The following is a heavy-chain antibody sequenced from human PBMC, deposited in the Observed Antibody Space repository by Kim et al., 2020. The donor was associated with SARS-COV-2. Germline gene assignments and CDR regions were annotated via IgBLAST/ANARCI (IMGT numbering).Heavy chain of an antibody. CDR3: ARDYYGTDY. Sequence: GGSLRLSCAASGFTFSDYDMNWIRQAPGKGLEWLSNVNTRSTYITYADTVKGRFTISRDNAKNSLYLQMNSLRAEDTAVYYCARDYYGTDYWGQGTLVTV. CDR1: GFTFSDYD. V-gene: IGHV3-11*05. D-gene: IGHD3-10*01. J-gene: IGHJ4*02. CDR2: VNTRSTYI.